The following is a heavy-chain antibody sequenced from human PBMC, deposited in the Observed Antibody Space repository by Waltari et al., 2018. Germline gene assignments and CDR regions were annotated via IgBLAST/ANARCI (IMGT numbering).Heavy chain of an antibody. D-gene: IGHD1-26*01. CDR1: GGSFSGYY. J-gene: IGHJ6*02. Sequence: QVQLQQWGAGLLTPSATLSLTCAVYGGSFSGYYWSWIRQPPGKGVEWIGEINHSGSTNYNPSLKSRVTISVDTSKNQFSLKLSSVTAADTAVYYCARGGVGAYYYYYGMDVWGQGTTVTVSS. V-gene: IGHV4-34*01. CDR3: ARGGVGAYYYYYGMDV. CDR2: INHSGST.